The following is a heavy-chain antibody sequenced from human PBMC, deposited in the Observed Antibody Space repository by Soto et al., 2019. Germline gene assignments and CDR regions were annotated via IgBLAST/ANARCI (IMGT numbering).Heavy chain of an antibody. CDR3: ARDLGLRYDSSGYYLD. Sequence: QVQLQESGPGLVKPSQTLSLTCTVSGGSISSGGYYWSWIRQHPGKGLEWIGYIYYSGSTYYNPSLNYRFTISVDTSKNQFSLKLSSVTAADTAVYYCARDLGLRYDSSGYYLDWGQGTLVTVSS. CDR2: IYYSGST. D-gene: IGHD3-22*01. CDR1: GGSISSGGYY. V-gene: IGHV4-31*03. J-gene: IGHJ4*02.